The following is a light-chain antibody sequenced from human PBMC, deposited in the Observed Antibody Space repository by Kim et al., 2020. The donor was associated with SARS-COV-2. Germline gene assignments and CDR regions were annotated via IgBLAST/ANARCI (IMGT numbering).Light chain of an antibody. CDR1: QCVLNSSNNKNS. V-gene: IGKV4-1*01. CDR3: QQFYRSPPT. Sequence: STINGQSSQCVLNSSNNKNSLPWYQNKPGQTPKLLIYWASSREAGVPDRFSGSGSGTDFTLTIISPQAEDVAVYFCQQFYRSPPTFGGGTKVDIK. CDR2: WAS. J-gene: IGKJ4*01.